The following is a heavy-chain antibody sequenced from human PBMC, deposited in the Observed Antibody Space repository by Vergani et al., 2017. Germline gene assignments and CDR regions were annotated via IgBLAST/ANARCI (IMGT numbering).Heavy chain of an antibody. CDR2: ISSSSSYI. V-gene: IGHV3-21*01. CDR1: GFTFSSYS. CDR3: ASSTYCGGDCYVPYYYYGMDV. Sequence: EVQLVESGGGLVKPGGSLRLSCAASGFTFSSYSMNWVRQAPGKGLEWVSSISSSSSYIYYADSVKGRFTISRDNAKNSLYLQMNSLRAEDTAVYYCASSTYCGGDCYVPYYYYGMDVWGQGTTVTVSS. J-gene: IGHJ6*02. D-gene: IGHD2-21*02.